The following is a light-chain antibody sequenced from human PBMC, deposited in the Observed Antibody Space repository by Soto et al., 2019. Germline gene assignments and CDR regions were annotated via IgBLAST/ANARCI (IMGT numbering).Light chain of an antibody. CDR2: YVT. Sequence: QSALTQPASVSGSLGQSITTSCTGSTSDVGGYDYVSWYQQHPGKAPKLIIYYVTNRPSGVSDRFSGSKSGNTASLTISGLQAEDEADYFCSSFTTSSTLVFGGGTKLTVL. CDR3: SSFTTSSTLV. CDR1: TSDVGGYDY. V-gene: IGLV2-14*01. J-gene: IGLJ2*01.